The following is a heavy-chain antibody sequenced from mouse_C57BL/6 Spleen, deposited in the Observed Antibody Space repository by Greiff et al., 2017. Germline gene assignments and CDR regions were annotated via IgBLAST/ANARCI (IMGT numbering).Heavy chain of an antibody. Sequence: QVQLQQSGPELVKPGASVKISCKASGYAFSSSWMNWVKQRHGKGLEWIGRIYPGDGDTNYNGKFKGKATLTADNSASTAYMQLSRLSSEDSAVYFCARNPSANLSSDYGGQGTTLTVSS. D-gene: IGHD3-3*01. CDR3: ARNPSANLSSDY. V-gene: IGHV1-82*01. J-gene: IGHJ2*01. CDR1: GYAFSSSW. CDR2: IYPGDGDT.